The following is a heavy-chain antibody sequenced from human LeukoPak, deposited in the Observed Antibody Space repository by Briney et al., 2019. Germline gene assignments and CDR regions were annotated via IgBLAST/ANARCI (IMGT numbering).Heavy chain of an antibody. CDR1: GGTFSSYA. D-gene: IGHD2-15*01. J-gene: IGHJ4*02. Sequence: ASVKVSRKASGGTFSSYAISWVRQAPGQGLEWMGRIIPILGIANYAQKFQGRVTITADKSTSTAYMELSSLRSEDTAVYYCARDASGDCDYWGQGTLVTVSS. V-gene: IGHV1-69*04. CDR2: IIPILGIA. CDR3: ARDASGDCDY.